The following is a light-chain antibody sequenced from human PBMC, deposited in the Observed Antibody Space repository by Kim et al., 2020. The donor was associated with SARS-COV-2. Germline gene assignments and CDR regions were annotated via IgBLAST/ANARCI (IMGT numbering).Light chain of an antibody. V-gene: IGLV6-57*02. J-gene: IGLJ2*01. CDR3: QSYDSSNPVV. Sequence: TVTIACTGSQGSGASSYVQWYQQRPGSAPTTVIYEDNQRPSGVPDRFSGSIDSSSNSASLTISGLKTEDEVDYYCQSYDSSNPVVFGGGTKLTVL. CDR2: EDN. CDR1: QGSGASSY.